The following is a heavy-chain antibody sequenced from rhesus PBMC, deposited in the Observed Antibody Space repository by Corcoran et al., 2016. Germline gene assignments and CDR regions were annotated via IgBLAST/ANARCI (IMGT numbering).Heavy chain of an antibody. Sequence: QVQLQESGPGLVKPSETLSLTCAVSGYSISSGYYWGWIRQPPGKGLEYIGYISGISGSTYYNPSRKSRVTISKDTSKLQFSLKLSSVTAADTAVYYCARLARRSWYFDLCGPGTPVTISS. J-gene: IGHJ2*01. CDR3: ARLARRSWYFDL. CDR1: GYSISSGYY. D-gene: IGHD1-14*01. CDR2: ISGISGST. V-gene: IGHV4-99*01.